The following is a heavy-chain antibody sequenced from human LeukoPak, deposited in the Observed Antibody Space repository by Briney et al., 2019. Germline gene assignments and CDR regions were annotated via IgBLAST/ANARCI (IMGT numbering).Heavy chain of an antibody. CDR2: ISYDGSNK. CDR1: GFTFSSYA. Sequence: PGRSLRLSCAASGFTFSSYAMHWVRQAPGKGLEWVAVISYDGSNKYYADSVKGRFTISRDNSKNTLYLQMNSLRAEDTAVYYCARRPVYHYYGMDVWGKGTTVTVSS. V-gene: IGHV3-30*04. CDR3: ARRPVYHYYGMDV. J-gene: IGHJ6*04.